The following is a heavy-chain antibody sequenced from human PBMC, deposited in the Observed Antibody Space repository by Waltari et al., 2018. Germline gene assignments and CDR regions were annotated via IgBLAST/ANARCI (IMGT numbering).Heavy chain of an antibody. D-gene: IGHD6-19*01. V-gene: IGHV1-2*02. CDR1: GYTFTGYY. CDR2: IKPNMGGT. CDR3: ARERVAGTRGFDY. Sequence: QVQLVQSGAEVKKPGASVKVSCKASGYTFTGYYMHWVRQAPGQGLEWMGWIKPNMGGTNYAQKCQGRVTMTRDTSISTAYMELSRLRSDDTAVYYCARERVAGTRGFDYWCQGTLVTVSS. J-gene: IGHJ4*02.